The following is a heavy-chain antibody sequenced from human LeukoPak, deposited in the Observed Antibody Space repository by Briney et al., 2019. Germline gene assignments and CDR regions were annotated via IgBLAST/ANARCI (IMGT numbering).Heavy chain of an antibody. CDR1: GFTFSTYV. J-gene: IGHJ4*02. Sequence: GGSLRLSCSASGFTFSTYVMHWVRQAPGKGLEYVSAISSNGDNTYYADSVKGRFTISRDNSKNTLYLQMSSLRADDTSVYYCVRGTGYWGQGTLVTVSS. CDR2: ISSNGDNT. V-gene: IGHV3-64D*06. CDR3: VRGTGY.